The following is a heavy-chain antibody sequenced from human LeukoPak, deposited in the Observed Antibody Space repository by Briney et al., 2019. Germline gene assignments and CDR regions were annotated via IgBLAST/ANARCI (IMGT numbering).Heavy chain of an antibody. J-gene: IGHJ4*02. CDR2: IKQDGTEK. CDR1: GFTFTYW. D-gene: IGHD5-24*01. V-gene: IGHV3-7*01. Sequence: GESLRLSCAASGFTFTYWMSWVRQAPGKGLEWVANIKQDGTEKYYVDSVKGRFTISRDDAKNSLYLQMNSLRAEDTAVYYCARETRVRWTDYWGQGILVTVSS. CDR3: ARETRVRWTDY.